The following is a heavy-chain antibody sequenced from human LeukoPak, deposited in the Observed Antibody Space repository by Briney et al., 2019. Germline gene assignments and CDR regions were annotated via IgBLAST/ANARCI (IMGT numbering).Heavy chain of an antibody. J-gene: IGHJ4*02. CDR3: AKDRGLVGQQLVETYYFDY. V-gene: IGHV3-30*18. Sequence: PGGSLRLSCAASGFTFSSYGMHWVRQAPGKGLEWVAVISYDGSNKYYADSVKGRFTISRDNSKNTLYLQMNSLRAEDTAVYYCAKDRGLVGQQLVETYYFDYWGQGTLVTVSS. CDR1: GFTFSSYG. CDR2: ISYDGSNK. D-gene: IGHD6-13*01.